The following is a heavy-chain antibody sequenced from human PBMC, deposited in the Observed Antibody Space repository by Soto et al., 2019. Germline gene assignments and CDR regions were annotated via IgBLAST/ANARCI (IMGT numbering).Heavy chain of an antibody. J-gene: IGHJ4*02. Sequence: GGSLRLSCAASGFTFSSYSMNWVRQAPGKGLEWVSYISSSGRTIKYADSVRGRFTISRDNAKKSLYLQMNSLRDEDTAVYYCARVAVYYDNSGLSAEFDFWGQGTLVTVSS. CDR1: GFTFSSYS. CDR3: ARVAVYYDNSGLSAEFDF. V-gene: IGHV3-48*02. D-gene: IGHD3-22*01. CDR2: ISSSGRTI.